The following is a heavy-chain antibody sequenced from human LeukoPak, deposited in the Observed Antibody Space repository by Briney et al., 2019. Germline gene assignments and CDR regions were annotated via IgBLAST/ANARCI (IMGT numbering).Heavy chain of an antibody. CDR3: ATDSRIVGATGASDM. D-gene: IGHD1-26*01. CDR1: GFTFSSYS. J-gene: IGHJ3*02. CDR2: ISSSSSTI. V-gene: IGHV3-48*04. Sequence: GGSLRLSCAASGFTFSSYSMNWVRQAPGKGLEWLSYISSSSSTIYYADSVKGRFTISRDNAKNSLYLQMNSLRAEDTAVYYCATDSRIVGATGASDMWGRGTMVTVSS.